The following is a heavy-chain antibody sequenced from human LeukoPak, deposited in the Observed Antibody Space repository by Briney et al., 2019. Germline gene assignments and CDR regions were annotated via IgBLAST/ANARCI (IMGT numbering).Heavy chain of an antibody. CDR2: INHSGST. J-gene: IGHJ4*02. CDR1: GGSFSGYY. CDR3: ARETGEVRGVIITGPVFDY. Sequence: PSETLSLTCAVYGGSFSGYYWSWIRQPPGKGLEWIGEINHSGSTNYNPSLKSRVTISVDTSKNQFSLKLSSVTAADTAVYYCARETGEVRGVIITGPVFDYWGQGTLVTVSS. D-gene: IGHD3-10*01. V-gene: IGHV4-34*01.